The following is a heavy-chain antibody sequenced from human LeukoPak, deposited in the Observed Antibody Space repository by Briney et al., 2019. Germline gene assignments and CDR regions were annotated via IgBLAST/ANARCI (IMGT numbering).Heavy chain of an antibody. CDR3: ATGRGIAAAGTTTLFDY. J-gene: IGHJ4*02. CDR1: GGTFSSYT. CDR2: IIPILGIA. Sequence: ASVKVSCKASGGTFSSYTISWVRQAPGQGLEWMGSIIPILGIANYAQKFQGRVTITADKSTSTAYMELSSLRSEDTAVYYCATGRGIAAAGTTTLFDYWGQGTLVTVSS. D-gene: IGHD6-13*01. V-gene: IGHV1-69*02.